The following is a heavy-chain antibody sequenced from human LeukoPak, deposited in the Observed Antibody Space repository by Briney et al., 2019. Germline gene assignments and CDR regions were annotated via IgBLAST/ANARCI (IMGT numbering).Heavy chain of an antibody. V-gene: IGHV4-4*07. J-gene: IGHJ6*02. D-gene: IGHD6-25*01. CDR1: GGSISSYY. CDR3: ARELTVAAYYYGMDV. Sequence: PSETLSLTCTVSGGSISSYYWSWIRQPAGKGLEWIGRIYTSGSTNYNPSPKSRVTMSVDTSKNQISLKLSSVTAADTAVYYCARELTVAAYYYGMDVWGQGTTVTVSS. CDR2: IYTSGST.